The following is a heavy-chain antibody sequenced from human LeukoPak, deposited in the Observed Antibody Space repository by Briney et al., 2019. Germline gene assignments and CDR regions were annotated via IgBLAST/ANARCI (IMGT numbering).Heavy chain of an antibody. CDR2: IYHSGST. D-gene: IGHD3-22*01. CDR1: GGSISSSNW. J-gene: IGHJ3*02. Sequence: PSETLSLTCAVSGGSISSSNWWSWVRQPPGKGLEWIGEIYHSGSTYYSPSLKSRVTISVDTSKNQFSLKLSSVTAADTAVYYCAIRDGDYYDSSGYYYGRAFDIWGQGTMVTVSS. CDR3: AIRDGDYYDSSGYYYGRAFDI. V-gene: IGHV4-4*02.